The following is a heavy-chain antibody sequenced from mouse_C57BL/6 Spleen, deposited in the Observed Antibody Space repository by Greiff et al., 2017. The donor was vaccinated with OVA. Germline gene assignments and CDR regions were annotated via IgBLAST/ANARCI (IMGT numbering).Heavy chain of an antibody. CDR3: AREDYGSSYGYFDV. CDR1: GYAFSSYW. CDR2: IYPGDGDT. J-gene: IGHJ1*03. D-gene: IGHD1-1*01. V-gene: IGHV1-80*01. Sequence: VQLQQSGAELVKPGASVKISCKASGYAFSSYWMNWVKQRPGKGLEWIGQIYPGDGDTNYNGKFKGKATLTADKSSSTAYMQLSSLTSEDSAVYFCAREDYGSSYGYFDVWGTGTTVTVSS.